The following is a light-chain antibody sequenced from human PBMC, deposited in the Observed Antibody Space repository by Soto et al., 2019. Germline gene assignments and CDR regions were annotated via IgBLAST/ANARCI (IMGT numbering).Light chain of an antibody. CDR3: QQRSDVFT. CDR1: QSVSSY. J-gene: IGKJ3*01. V-gene: IGKV3-11*01. CDR2: DAY. Sequence: EIVLTQSPATLSLSPGERATLSCRASQSVSSYLAWYQQKPGQAPRLLIYDAYNRANGIPARFSGSGSGTDFTLAISSLGPEDFAVYYCQQRSDVFTFGPGTKVDIK.